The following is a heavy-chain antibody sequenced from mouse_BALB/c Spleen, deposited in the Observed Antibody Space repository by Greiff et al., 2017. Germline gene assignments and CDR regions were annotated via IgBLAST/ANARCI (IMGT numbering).Heavy chain of an antibody. CDR1: GYAFSSYW. CDR3: ARSTYYGNSGFAY. CDR2: IYPGDGDT. D-gene: IGHD2-10*01. V-gene: IGHV1-80*01. Sequence: VQLQQSGAELVRPGSSVKISCKASGYAFSSYWMNWVKQRPGQGLEWIGQIYPGDGDTNYNGKFKGKATLTADKSSSTAYMQLSSLTSEDSAVYFCARSTYYGNSGFAYWGQGTLVTVSA. J-gene: IGHJ3*01.